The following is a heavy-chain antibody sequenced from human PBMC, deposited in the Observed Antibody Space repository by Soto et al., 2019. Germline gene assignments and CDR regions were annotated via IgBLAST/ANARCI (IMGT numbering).Heavy chain of an antibody. D-gene: IGHD6-13*01. CDR2: ISSSGGST. Sequence: EVQLLESGGGLVQPGGSLRLSCAASGFTFSSYAMSWVRQAPGKGLEWVSAISSSGGSTYYADSVKGRFTISRDNSKNTLYLQMNSLRAEDTAVYYCANIRGSSSRYYYGMDVWGQGTTVTVSS. V-gene: IGHV3-23*01. J-gene: IGHJ6*02. CDR1: GFTFSSYA. CDR3: ANIRGSSSRYYYGMDV.